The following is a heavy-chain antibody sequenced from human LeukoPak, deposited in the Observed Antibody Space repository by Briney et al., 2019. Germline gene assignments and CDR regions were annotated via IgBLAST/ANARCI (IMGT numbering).Heavy chain of an antibody. J-gene: IGHJ5*02. CDR3: ARDLSGEGLHPRSHWFDP. CDR1: GYTFTGYY. CDR2: INPNSGGT. V-gene: IGHV1-2*02. D-gene: IGHD3-16*01. Sequence: GASVKVSCKASGYTFTGYYMHWVRQAPGQGLEWMGWINPNSGGTNYAQKFQGRVTMTRDTSISTAYMELSRLRSDDTAVYYCARDLSGEGLHPRSHWFDPWGQGTLVTVSS.